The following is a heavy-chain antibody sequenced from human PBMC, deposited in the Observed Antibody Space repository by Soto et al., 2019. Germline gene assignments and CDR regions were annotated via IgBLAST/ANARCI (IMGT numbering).Heavy chain of an antibody. D-gene: IGHD6-13*01. J-gene: IGHJ4*02. Sequence: GGSLRLSCAASGFTLTTYGMHWVRQAPGKGLEWVAAMSYGGTKEYYADSVKGRFTISRDSSRNTLFLQLNSLRAEDTAVYYCAKEFGSTWIDHWGEGTLVTVSS. CDR2: MSYGGTKE. CDR1: GFTLTTYG. V-gene: IGHV3-30*18. CDR3: AKEFGSTWIDH.